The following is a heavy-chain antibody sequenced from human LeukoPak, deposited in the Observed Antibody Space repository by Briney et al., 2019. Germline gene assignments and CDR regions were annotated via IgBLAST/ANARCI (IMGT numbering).Heavy chain of an antibody. CDR3: ARARNNYDSSGYSALDY. CDR2: LWYDGTNK. D-gene: IGHD3-22*01. Sequence: PGRSLRLSCAASEFIFSSYGMHWVRQAPGKGLEWVASLWYDGTNKYYADSVKGRFTISRDNSQSTLYLQMNSLRAEDTAVYYCARARNNYDSSGYSALDYWGQGTLVTVSS. J-gene: IGHJ4*02. V-gene: IGHV3-33*01. CDR1: EFIFSSYG.